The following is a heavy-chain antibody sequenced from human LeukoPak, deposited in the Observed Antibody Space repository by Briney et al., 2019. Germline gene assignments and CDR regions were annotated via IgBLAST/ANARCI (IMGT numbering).Heavy chain of an antibody. CDR3: ATSEVGGGTGGFDY. Sequence: SETLSLTCTVSGGSISSGSYYWSWIRQPAGKGLEWIGRIYTSGSTNYNPSLKSRVTISVDTSKNQFSLKLSSVTAADTAVYYCATSEVGGGTGGFDYWGQGTLVTVSS. D-gene: IGHD1-26*01. V-gene: IGHV4-61*02. CDR1: GGSISSGSYY. J-gene: IGHJ4*02. CDR2: IYTSGST.